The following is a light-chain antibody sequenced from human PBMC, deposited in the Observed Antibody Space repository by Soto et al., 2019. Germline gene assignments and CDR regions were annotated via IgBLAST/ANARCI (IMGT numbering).Light chain of an antibody. CDR1: QTISGC. CDR2: AAS. V-gene: IGKV1-39*01. Sequence: IQMTQSPSTLYGSVGDRVTITWRASQTISGCLAWYQQKPGRAPKLLIYAASSFEAGVPSRYSVRGSGTDFTLTISGLKTEDFATYDGQQRYSTPFPFRQGARLEIK. CDR3: QQRYSTPFP. J-gene: IGKJ5*01.